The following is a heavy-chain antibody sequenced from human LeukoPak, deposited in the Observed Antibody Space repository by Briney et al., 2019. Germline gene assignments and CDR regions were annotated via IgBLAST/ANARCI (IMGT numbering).Heavy chain of an antibody. D-gene: IGHD4-11*01. CDR3: ARRLTTVKDY. V-gene: IGHV3-48*01. CDR1: GFTFSSYS. CDR2: ISSSSSSTI. J-gene: IGHJ4*02. Sequence: GGSLRLSCAASGFTFSSYSMNWVRQAPGKGLEWVSYISSSSSSTIYYADSVKGRFTISRDNAKNSLYLQMNSLRAEDTAVYYCARRLTTVKDYWGQGTLVTVSS.